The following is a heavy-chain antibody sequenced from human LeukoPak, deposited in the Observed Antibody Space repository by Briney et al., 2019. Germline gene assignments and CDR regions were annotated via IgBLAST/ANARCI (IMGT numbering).Heavy chain of an antibody. V-gene: IGHV3-30*02. J-gene: IGHJ4*02. CDR3: AKGRYYGSGSYYSPLFDY. Sequence: GGSLRLSCAASGFTFNSCDMHWVRQAPGKGLEWVAFIRYDGSNKYYADSVKGRFTISRDNSKNTLYLQMNSLRAEDTAVYYCAKGRYYGSGSYYSPLFDYWGQGTLVTVSS. CDR2: IRYDGSNK. D-gene: IGHD3-10*01. CDR1: GFTFNSCD.